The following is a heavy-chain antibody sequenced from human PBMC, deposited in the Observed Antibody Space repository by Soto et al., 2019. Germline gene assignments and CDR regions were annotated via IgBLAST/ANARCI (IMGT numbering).Heavy chain of an antibody. CDR3: ARVSIAARSWFDR. CDR2: INHSGST. V-gene: IGHV4-34*01. CDR1: GGSFSGYY. Sequence: SETLSLTCAVYGGSFSGYYWSWIRQPPGKGLEWIGEINHSGSTNYNPSLKSRVTISVDTSKNQFSLKLSSVTAADTAVYYCARVSIAARSWFDRWGQGTLVT. J-gene: IGHJ5*02. D-gene: IGHD6-6*01.